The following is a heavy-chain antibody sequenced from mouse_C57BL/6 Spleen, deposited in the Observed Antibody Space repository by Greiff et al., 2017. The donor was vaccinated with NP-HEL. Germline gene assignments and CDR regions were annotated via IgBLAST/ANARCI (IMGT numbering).Heavy chain of an antibody. CDR3: ARYEATVVANFDY. V-gene: IGHV1-55*01. D-gene: IGHD1-1*01. Sequence: QVHVKQPGAELVKPGASVKMSCKASGYTFTSYWITWVKQRPGQGLEWIGDIYPGSGSTNYNEKFKSKATLTVDKSSSTAYMQLSSLTSEDSAVYYCARYEATVVANFDYWGQGTTLTVSA. CDR2: IYPGSGST. J-gene: IGHJ2*01. CDR1: GYTFTSYW.